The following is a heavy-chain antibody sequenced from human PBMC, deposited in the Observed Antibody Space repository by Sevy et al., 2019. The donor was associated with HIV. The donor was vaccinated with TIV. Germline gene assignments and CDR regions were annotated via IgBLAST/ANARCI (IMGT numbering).Heavy chain of an antibody. J-gene: IGHJ4*02. V-gene: IGHV4-30-4*01. CDR2: IYYSGST. CDR1: GGSISSGDYY. D-gene: IGHD3-22*01. Sequence: SETLSLTCTVSGGSISSGDYYWSWIRQPPGKGLEWIGYIYYSGSTYYNPSLKSRVTISVDTSKNQFSLKLSSVTAADTAVYYCARQTSYYDSSGYYYGAHTLEIDYWGQGTLVTVSS. CDR3: ARQTSYYDSSGYYYGAHTLEIDY.